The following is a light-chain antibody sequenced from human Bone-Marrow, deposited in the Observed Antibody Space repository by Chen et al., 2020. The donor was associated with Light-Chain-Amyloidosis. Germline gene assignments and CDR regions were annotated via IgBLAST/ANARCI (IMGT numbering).Light chain of an antibody. CDR3: QQYGTSPLT. V-gene: IGKV3-20*01. CDR2: GSS. CDR1: QTISSNY. Sequence: EIVLTQSPGTLSLHPGEGANLSCRASQTISSNYLTWYQQKFGQAPRRLIYGSSSRATGIPDRFTGSGSGTDFTLTINRLEPEDFAMYYCQQYGTSPLTFGGGTKVEIK. J-gene: IGKJ4*01.